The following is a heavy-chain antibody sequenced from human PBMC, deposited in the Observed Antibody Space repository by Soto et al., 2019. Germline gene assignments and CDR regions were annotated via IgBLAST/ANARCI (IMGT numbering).Heavy chain of an antibody. D-gene: IGHD2-15*01. CDR3: AKVVVAATRHTDFDS. V-gene: IGHV4-39*01. CDR2: IYYDGST. Sequence: SETLSLTCTVSGGSISSNNYYWAWIRQPPGKGLAWIASIYYDGSTYYNPSLKSRVTISIDTSKNQFSLRLRSVTAADTAIYYCAKVVVAATRHTDFDSWGQGTLVTVSS. J-gene: IGHJ4*02. CDR1: GGSISSNNYY.